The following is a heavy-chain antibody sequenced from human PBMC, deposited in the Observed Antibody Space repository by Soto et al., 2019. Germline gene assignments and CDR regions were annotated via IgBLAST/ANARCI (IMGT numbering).Heavy chain of an antibody. CDR3: ARDLSSDSTGFRGYDL. CDR2: FIPIFVSA. V-gene: IGHV1-69*01. CDR1: GGTVSSYA. D-gene: IGHD3-22*01. J-gene: IGHJ4*02. Sequence: QVHLVQSGAEVKKPGSSVKVSCKASGGTVSSYAITWVRQAPGKGREWMGVFIPIFVSAHYAQKVQGRVTITADESTSTAYMELSGLRSEDTAIYYCARDLSSDSTGFRGYDLWGQGTLVTVSS.